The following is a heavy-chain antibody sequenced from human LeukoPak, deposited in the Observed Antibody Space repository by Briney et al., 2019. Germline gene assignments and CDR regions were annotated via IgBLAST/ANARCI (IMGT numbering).Heavy chain of an antibody. V-gene: IGHV1-8*01. J-gene: IGHJ6*02. Sequence: GASVKVSCTASGYTFTSYDINWVRQATGQGLEWMGWMNPNSGNTGYAQKFQGRVTMTRNTSISTAYMELSSLRSEDTAVYYCARGSPPYSSSWYYKWDYYYGMDVWGQGTTVTVSS. CDR3: ARGSPPYSSSWYYKWDYYYGMDV. CDR1: GYTFTSYD. CDR2: MNPNSGNT. D-gene: IGHD6-13*01.